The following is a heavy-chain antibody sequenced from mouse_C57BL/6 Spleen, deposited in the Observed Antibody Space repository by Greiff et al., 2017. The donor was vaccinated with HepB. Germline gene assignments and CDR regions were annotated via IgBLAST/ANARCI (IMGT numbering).Heavy chain of an antibody. Sequence: QVQLQQPGAELVRPGSSVKLSCKASGYTFTSYWMHWVKQRPIQGLEWIGNIDPSDSETHYNQKFKDKATLTVDKSSSTAYMQLSSLTSEDSAVYYCARGDITTVVEAWFAYWGQGTLVTVSA. CDR1: GYTFTSYW. CDR2: IDPSDSET. CDR3: ARGDITTVVEAWFAY. J-gene: IGHJ3*01. D-gene: IGHD1-1*01. V-gene: IGHV1-52*01.